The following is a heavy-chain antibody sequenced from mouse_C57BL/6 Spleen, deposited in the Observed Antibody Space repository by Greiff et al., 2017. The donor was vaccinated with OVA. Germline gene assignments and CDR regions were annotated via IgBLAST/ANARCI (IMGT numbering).Heavy chain of an antibody. CDR3: ARRPAQATGYYAMDY. Sequence: VQLQQPGAELVRPGTSVKLSCKASGYTFTSYWMHWVKQRPGQGLEWIGVIDPSDSYTNYNQKFKGKATLTVDTSSSTAYMQLSSLTSEDSAVYYCARRPAQATGYYAMDYWGQGTSVTVSS. CDR1: GYTFTSYW. CDR2: IDPSDSYT. V-gene: IGHV1-59*01. J-gene: IGHJ4*01. D-gene: IGHD3-2*02.